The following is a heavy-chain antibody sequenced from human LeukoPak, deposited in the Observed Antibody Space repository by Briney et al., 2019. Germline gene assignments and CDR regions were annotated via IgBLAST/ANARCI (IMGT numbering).Heavy chain of an antibody. CDR1: GYTLTELS. CDR3: ATAGGSYSSPGAFDI. D-gene: IGHD1-26*01. J-gene: IGHJ3*02. CDR2: FDPEDGET. Sequence: ASVNVSCKVSGYTLTELSMHWVRQAPGKGLEWMGGFDPEDGETIYSQKFQGRVTMTEDTSTDTAYMELSSLRSEDTAVYYCATAGGSYSSPGAFDIWGQGTMVTVSS. V-gene: IGHV1-24*01.